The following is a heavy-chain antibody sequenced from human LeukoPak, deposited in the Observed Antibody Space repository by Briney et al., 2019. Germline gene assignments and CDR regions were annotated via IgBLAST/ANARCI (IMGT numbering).Heavy chain of an antibody. D-gene: IGHD6-19*01. CDR2: IYHSGST. CDR1: GYSISSGYY. Sequence: PSETLSLTCTVSGYSISSGYYWGWIRQPPGKGLEWIGSIYHSGSTYYNPSLKSRVTISVDTSKNQFSLKLSSVTAADTAVYYCARLKYGNGWYFDYWGQGTLVTVSS. CDR3: ARLKYGNGWYFDY. J-gene: IGHJ4*02. V-gene: IGHV4-38-2*02.